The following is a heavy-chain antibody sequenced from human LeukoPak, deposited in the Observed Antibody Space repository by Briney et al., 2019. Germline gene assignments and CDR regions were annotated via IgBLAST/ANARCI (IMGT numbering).Heavy chain of an antibody. D-gene: IGHD2-2*01. CDR2: IYYSGSS. CDR1: GGSISSGSYY. Sequence: SETLSLTCSVSGGSISSGSYYWGWIRQPPGKGLEWIGNIYYSGSSYYNPSLKSRVSISVDTSKNQFSLKLNSVTAADTAVYYCARHRRTHYYMDVWGKRTTVTISS. CDR3: ARHRRTHYYMDV. V-gene: IGHV4-39*01. J-gene: IGHJ6*03.